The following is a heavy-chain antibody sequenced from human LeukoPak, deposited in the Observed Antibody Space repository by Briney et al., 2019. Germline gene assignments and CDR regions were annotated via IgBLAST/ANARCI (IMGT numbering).Heavy chain of an antibody. CDR1: GFTFGSYG. J-gene: IGHJ4*02. CDR3: ARGGPSSIESQLDY. Sequence: GGSLRLSCAASGFTFGSYGMHWVRQAPGKGLEWVAVISYDGSNKYYADSVKGRFTISRDNSKNTLYLQMNSLRAEDTAVYYCARGGPSSIESQLDYWGQGTLATVSS. CDR2: ISYDGSNK. D-gene: IGHD6-6*01. V-gene: IGHV3-30*03.